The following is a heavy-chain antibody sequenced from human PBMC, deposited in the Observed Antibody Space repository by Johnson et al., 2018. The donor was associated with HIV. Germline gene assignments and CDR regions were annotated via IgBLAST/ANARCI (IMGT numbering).Heavy chain of an antibody. V-gene: IGHV3-7*01. CDR3: ARRNAGGAFDI. Sequence: VQLVESGGGLVQTGGSLRLTCAASGLTFSTSWMNWVRQAPGRGLEWVANIKHDGSRIQYIDSVKGRFTISRDNTRHLLFLQMNTLIAEDTAVYYCARRNAGGAFDIWGQGTMVTVSS. CDR2: IKHDGSRI. D-gene: IGHD2-2*01. J-gene: IGHJ3*02. CDR1: GLTFSTSW.